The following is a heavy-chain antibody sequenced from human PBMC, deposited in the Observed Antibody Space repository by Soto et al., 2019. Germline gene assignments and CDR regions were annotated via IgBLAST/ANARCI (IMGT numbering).Heavy chain of an antibody. CDR2: IYYGGST. Sequence: SETLSLTCTVSGGSISSYYWSWIRQPPGKGLEWVGYIYYGGSTNYNPSLKSRVTISVDTSKNQFSLKLSSVTAADTAVYYCARDAVVRNYGYYYGMDVWGQGTTVTVSS. V-gene: IGHV4-59*01. J-gene: IGHJ6*02. D-gene: IGHD4-4*01. CDR3: ARDAVVRNYGYYYGMDV. CDR1: GGSISSYY.